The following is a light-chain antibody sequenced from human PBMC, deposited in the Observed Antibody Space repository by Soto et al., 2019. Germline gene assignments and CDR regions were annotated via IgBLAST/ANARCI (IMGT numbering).Light chain of an antibody. CDR3: QQYGSSPYT. CDR1: QSVSSHY. J-gene: IGKJ2*01. CDR2: GAS. Sequence: EIVLTQSPGTLSLSPGERATLSCRASQSVSSHYLAWYQQKPGQAPRLLIYGASSRATGIPDRFSGSGSGTDFTLTVSRLEPEDVAEYYCQQYGSSPYTFGQGTKLEIK. V-gene: IGKV3-20*01.